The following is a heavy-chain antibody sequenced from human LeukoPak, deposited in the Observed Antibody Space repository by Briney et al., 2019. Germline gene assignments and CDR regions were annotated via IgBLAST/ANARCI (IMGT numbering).Heavy chain of an antibody. CDR1: GGSFSGYY. D-gene: IGHD3-22*01. CDR2: INHSGST. Sequence: PSETLSLTCAVYGGSFSGYYWSWIRQPPGKGLEWIGEINHSGSTNYNPSLKSRVTISVDTSKNQFSLKLSSVTAADTAVYYCASHYYDSGGHYYFDYWGQGTLVTVSS. CDR3: ASHYYDSGGHYYFDY. V-gene: IGHV4-34*01. J-gene: IGHJ4*02.